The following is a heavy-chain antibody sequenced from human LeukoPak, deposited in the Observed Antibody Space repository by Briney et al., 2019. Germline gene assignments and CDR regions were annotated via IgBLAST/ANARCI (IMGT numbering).Heavy chain of an antibody. CDR3: ARDREECSSTSCYYYYYYMDV. CDR2: IYYSGST. V-gene: IGHV4-59*01. CDR1: SGSITSYY. J-gene: IGHJ6*03. D-gene: IGHD2-2*01. Sequence: PSETLSLTCTVSSGSITSYYWSWIRQPPGKGLEWIGYIYYSGSTNYNPSLKSRVTISVDTSKNQFSLKLSSVTAADTAVYYCARDREECSSTSCYYYYYYMDVWGKGTTVTVSS.